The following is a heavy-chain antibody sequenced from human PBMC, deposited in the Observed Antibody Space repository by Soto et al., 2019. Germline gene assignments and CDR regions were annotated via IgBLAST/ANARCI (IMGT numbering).Heavy chain of an antibody. CDR1: GFTFDDYA. CDR3: AKDIPLLDILTGPSGVFVY. J-gene: IGHJ4*02. V-gene: IGHV3-9*01. Sequence: GGSLRLSCAASGFTFDDYAMHWVRQAPGKGLEWVSGVSWNSGSIGYADSVKGRLTISRDNAKNSLYLQMNSLKADDTAMYYSAKDIPLLDILTGPSGVFVYLGQGTLIAVSS. CDR2: VSWNSGSI. D-gene: IGHD3-9*01.